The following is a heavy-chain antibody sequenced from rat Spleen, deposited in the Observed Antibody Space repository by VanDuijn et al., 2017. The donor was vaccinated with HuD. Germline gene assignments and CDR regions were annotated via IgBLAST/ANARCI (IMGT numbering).Heavy chain of an antibody. D-gene: IGHD1-11*01. J-gene: IGHJ2*01. CDR2: ISYGERSGHSST. CDR1: GFTFSDYG. CDR3: ARRYDFDF. V-gene: IGHV5-29*01. Sequence: EVQLVESDGGLVQPGRSLKLSCAASGFTFSDYGMAWVRQAPTKGLEWVATISYGERSGHSSTYYRDSVKGRFTISRDNANRDLYLQMDSLRSEDTATYYCARRYDFDFWGQGVMVTVSS.